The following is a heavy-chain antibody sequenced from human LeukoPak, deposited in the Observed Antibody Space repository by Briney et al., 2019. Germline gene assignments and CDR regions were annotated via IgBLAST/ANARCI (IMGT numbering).Heavy chain of an antibody. CDR1: GFTLSSYE. D-gene: IGHD1-7*01. Sequence: GGSLRLSCAASGFTLSSYEMNWVRQAPGKGMEWVSYISSSGSTIYYADSVKGRFTISRDNAKNSLYLQMSSLRAEDTAVYYCARGWNYAFRFDYWGQGTLVTVSS. V-gene: IGHV3-48*03. J-gene: IGHJ4*02. CDR2: ISSSGSTI. CDR3: ARGWNYAFRFDY.